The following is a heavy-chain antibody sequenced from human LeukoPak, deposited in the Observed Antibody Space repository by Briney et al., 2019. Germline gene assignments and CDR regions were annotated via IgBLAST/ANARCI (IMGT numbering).Heavy chain of an antibody. D-gene: IGHD2-15*01. Sequence: SETLSLTCTVSGGSISSGGYYWSWIRQHPGKGLEWIGYIYYSGSTNYNPSLKSRVTISVGTSKNQFSLKLSSVTAADTAVYYCVCRVAHDAFDIWGQGTMVTVSS. CDR3: VCRVAHDAFDI. V-gene: IGHV4-61*08. CDR1: GGSISSGGYY. CDR2: IYYSGST. J-gene: IGHJ3*02.